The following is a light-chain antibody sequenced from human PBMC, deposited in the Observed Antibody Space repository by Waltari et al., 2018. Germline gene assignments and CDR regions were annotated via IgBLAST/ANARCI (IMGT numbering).Light chain of an antibody. CDR3: QHYGRSLPLT. Sequence: EIVFTQSPGTLSLSPGDRATLSCRASQSVTSSYVAWYQQKPGQAPRPLIYGASNRATGIPDRFSGGGSGTDFTLTISRLEPEDFAVYYCQHYGRSLPLTFGGGTKVEI. V-gene: IGKV3-20*01. CDR2: GAS. J-gene: IGKJ4*01. CDR1: QSVTSSY.